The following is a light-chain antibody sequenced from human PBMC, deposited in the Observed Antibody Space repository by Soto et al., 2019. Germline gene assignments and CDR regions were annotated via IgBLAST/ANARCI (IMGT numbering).Light chain of an antibody. CDR3: GAWDHVLNVGV. CDR2: DKN. V-gene: IGLV1-51*01. J-gene: IGLJ3*02. CDR1: SSNIGAGYD. Sequence: QSVLTQPPSVSGTLGQRVTISCTGSSSNIGAGYDVQWYQQLPGTAPKLLIYDKNERPSGIPDRFSASKSGTSATLGITGLQTGDEADYYCGAWDHVLNVGVFGGGTKLTVL.